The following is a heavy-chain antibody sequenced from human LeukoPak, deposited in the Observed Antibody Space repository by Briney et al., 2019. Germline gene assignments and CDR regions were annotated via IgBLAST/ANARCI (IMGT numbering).Heavy chain of an antibody. V-gene: IGHV4-59*01. CDR1: GGSISSYY. J-gene: IGHJ4*02. D-gene: IGHD1-26*01. CDR2: IYYSGST. Sequence: SETLSLTCTVSGGSISSYYWSWIRQPPGKGLEWIGYIYYSGSTNYNPSLKSRVTISVDTSKNQFSLKLSSVTAADTAVYYCARYYSGSPRFDYWRQGTLVTVSS. CDR3: ARYYSGSPRFDY.